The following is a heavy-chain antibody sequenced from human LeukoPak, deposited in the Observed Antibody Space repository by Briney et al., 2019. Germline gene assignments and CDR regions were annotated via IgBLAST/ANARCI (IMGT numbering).Heavy chain of an antibody. J-gene: IGHJ4*02. CDR2: IYIIGST. CDR1: GLTVSSNY. V-gene: IGHV3-53*01. CDR3: TRTFLSGDGYKVGYFDY. Sequence: PGGSLRLSCAASGLTVSSNYMSWVRQAPGKGLEWVSLIYIIGSTYYADSVKGRFTISRDNSKNTLFLQMNSLTAEDTAMYYCTRTFLSGDGYKVGYFDYWGQGTLVTVSS. D-gene: IGHD5-24*01.